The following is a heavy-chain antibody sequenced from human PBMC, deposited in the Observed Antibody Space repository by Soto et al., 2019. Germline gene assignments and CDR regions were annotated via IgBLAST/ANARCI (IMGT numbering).Heavy chain of an antibody. CDR2: IIPIFGTA. J-gene: IGHJ4*02. CDR3: ARSITIFGVVITQFDY. Sequence: GASVKVSCKASGGTFSSYAISWVRQAPGQGLEWMGGIIPIFGTANYAQKFQGRVTITADESTSTAYMELSSLRSEDTAVYYCARSITIFGVVITQFDYWGQGTLVTVSS. CDR1: GGTFSSYA. V-gene: IGHV1-69*13. D-gene: IGHD3-3*01.